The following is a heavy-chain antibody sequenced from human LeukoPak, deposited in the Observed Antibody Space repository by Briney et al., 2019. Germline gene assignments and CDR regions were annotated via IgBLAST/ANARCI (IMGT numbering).Heavy chain of an antibody. CDR2: IYYSGST. Sequence: PSQTLSLTCIVSGGSISSGGYYWSWIRQHPGKGLEWIGYIYYSGSTYYNPSLKSRVTMSVDTSKNQFSLKLSSVTAADTAVYYCAKYGSGNYYHLDYWGQGTLVTVSS. J-gene: IGHJ4*02. CDR3: AKYGSGNYYHLDY. V-gene: IGHV4-31*03. CDR1: GGSISSGGYY. D-gene: IGHD3-10*01.